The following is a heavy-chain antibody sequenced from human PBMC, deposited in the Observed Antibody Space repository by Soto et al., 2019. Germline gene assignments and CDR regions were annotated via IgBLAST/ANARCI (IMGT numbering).Heavy chain of an antibody. J-gene: IGHJ4*02. D-gene: IGHD3-10*01. V-gene: IGHV4-59*01. CDR3: ASGTMGSGPFAY. CDR2: MYYSGST. CDR1: GGSISSYY. Sequence: QVQLQESGPGLVKPSETLSLTCTVSGGSISSYYWSWIRQPPGKGLEWSGYMYYSGSTRYNPSLNSRVTIAVDTSKNQFSLKLSSVTAADTAVYFCASGTMGSGPFAYWGQGSLVTVST.